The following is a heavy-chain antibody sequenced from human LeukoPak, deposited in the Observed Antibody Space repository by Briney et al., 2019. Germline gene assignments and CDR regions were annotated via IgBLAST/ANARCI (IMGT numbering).Heavy chain of an antibody. V-gene: IGHV1-18*01. CDR1: GYTFTNYG. CDR3: ARIGYSYGHDAFDI. Sequence: VASVKVSCKASGYTFTNYGISWVRQAPGQGLEWMGWISAYNANTNYAQKLQGRVTMTTDTPTSTAYMELRSLRSDDTAVYYCARIGYSYGHDAFDIWGQGTMVTVSS. CDR2: ISAYNANT. D-gene: IGHD5-18*01. J-gene: IGHJ3*02.